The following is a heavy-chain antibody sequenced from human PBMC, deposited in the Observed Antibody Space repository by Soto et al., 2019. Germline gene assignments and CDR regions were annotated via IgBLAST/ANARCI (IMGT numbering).Heavy chain of an antibody. V-gene: IGHV3-30*18. CDR1: GFTFSSYG. CDR2: ISYDGSNK. Sequence: QVQLVESGGGVVQPGRSLRLSCAASGFTFSSYGMHWVRQAPGKGLEWVAVISYDGSNKYYADSVKGRFTISRDNSKNTLYLQMNSLRAEDTAVYYCAKDPGYYDILTGYSYFDSWGQGTLVTVSS. CDR3: AKDPGYYDILTGYSYFDS. J-gene: IGHJ4*02. D-gene: IGHD3-9*01.